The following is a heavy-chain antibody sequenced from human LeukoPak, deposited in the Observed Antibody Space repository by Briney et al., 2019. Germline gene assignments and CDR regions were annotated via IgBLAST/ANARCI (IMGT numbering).Heavy chain of an antibody. V-gene: IGHV4-59*11. CDR2: IYYSGCT. Sequence: SGTLSLTCTVSGGAFRSHYWSWIRRPPGKGLEWIGYIYYSGCTNYNPSPTSRVTISVDTSKTQSSLKLTSVTAADPAVYYCARAPEEGSYAYFASWGRGTLVTVSS. D-gene: IGHD1-26*01. CDR3: ARAPEEGSYAYFAS. J-gene: IGHJ4*02. CDR1: GGAFRSHY.